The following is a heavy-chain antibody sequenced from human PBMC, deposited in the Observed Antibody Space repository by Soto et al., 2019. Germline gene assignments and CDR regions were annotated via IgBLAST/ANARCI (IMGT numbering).Heavy chain of an antibody. J-gene: IGHJ4*02. Sequence: SETLSLTCTVSGGSVSSGSYYWSWIRQPPGKGLEWIGYIYYSGGTNYNPSLKSRVTISVDTSKNQFSLKLSSVTAADTAVYYCARTGYSSGWYYFDYWGQGTLVTVSS. CDR1: GGSVSSGSYY. CDR2: IYYSGGT. V-gene: IGHV4-61*01. CDR3: ARTGYSSGWYYFDY. D-gene: IGHD6-19*01.